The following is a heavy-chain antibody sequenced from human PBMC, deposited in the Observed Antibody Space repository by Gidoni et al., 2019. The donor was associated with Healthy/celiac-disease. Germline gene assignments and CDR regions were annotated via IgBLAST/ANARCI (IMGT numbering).Heavy chain of an antibody. Sequence: QVQLQQWGAGLLKPSETLSLTCAVYGGSFSGYYWSWIRQPPGKGLEWIGEINHSGSTNYNPSLKSRVTISVDTSKNQFPLKLSSVTAADTAVYYCARGAVMTTVTTGPYFQHWGQGTLVTVSS. J-gene: IGHJ1*01. CDR1: GGSFSGYY. CDR2: INHSGST. V-gene: IGHV4-34*01. D-gene: IGHD4-17*01. CDR3: ARGAVMTTVTTGPYFQH.